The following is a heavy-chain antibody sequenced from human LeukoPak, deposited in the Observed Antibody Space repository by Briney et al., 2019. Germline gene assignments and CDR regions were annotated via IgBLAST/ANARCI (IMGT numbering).Heavy chain of an antibody. Sequence: GGSLRLSCAASGFTFSNYEMNWVRQAPGKGLEWVSYIRIAGSTIYYADSVKGRFTISRDDANNSLYLQMNSLRAEDTAVYYCVRGGYCGSSICYSLNAFDIWGQGTTVTVSA. D-gene: IGHD2-2*01. CDR3: VRGGYCGSSICYSLNAFDI. CDR2: IRIAGSTI. CDR1: GFTFSNYE. J-gene: IGHJ3*02. V-gene: IGHV3-48*03.